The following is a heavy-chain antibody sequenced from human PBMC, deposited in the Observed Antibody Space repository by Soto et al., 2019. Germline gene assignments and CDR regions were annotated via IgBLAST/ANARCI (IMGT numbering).Heavy chain of an antibody. CDR2: IKSKTDGGTT. V-gene: IGHV3-15*01. CDR3: TTDYHSSSFFQH. CDR1: GFTFSNAW. D-gene: IGHD6-13*01. J-gene: IGHJ1*01. Sequence: EVQLVESGGGLVKPGGSLRLSCAASGFTFSNAWMSWVRQAPGKGLEWVGRIKSKTDGGTTDYAAPVKGRFTISRDDSKNTLYLQMNSLKTEDTAVSYCTTDYHSSSFFQHWGQGTLVTVSS.